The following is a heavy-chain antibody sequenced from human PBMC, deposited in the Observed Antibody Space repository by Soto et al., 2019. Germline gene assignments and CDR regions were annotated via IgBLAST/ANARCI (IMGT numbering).Heavy chain of an antibody. Sequence: PSETLSLTCTVSGGSISSYYWSWIRQPPGKGLEWIGYISHTGSTNYNPSLKSRVTISVDTSKKQFSLKLGSATAADTAVYYCARLGDFGYFFDYWGQGTLVTVSS. J-gene: IGHJ4*02. CDR3: ARLGDFGYFFDY. D-gene: IGHD2-21*02. V-gene: IGHV4-59*08. CDR2: ISHTGST. CDR1: GGSISSYY.